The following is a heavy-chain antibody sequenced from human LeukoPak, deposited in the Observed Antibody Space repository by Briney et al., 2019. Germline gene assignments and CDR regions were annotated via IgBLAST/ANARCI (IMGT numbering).Heavy chain of an antibody. CDR1: GYTFSSYW. D-gene: IGHD3-3*01. V-gene: IGHV5-51*01. CDR2: IYPGDSDT. Sequence: GESLQISCKGSGYTFSSYWIGWVRQLPGKGLEWMGIIYPGDSDTRYSPSSQGQVTISVDTSIGTAYLQWSSLKASDTAIYYCARQNDFRLDYWGQGTLVTVSS. J-gene: IGHJ4*02. CDR3: ARQNDFRLDY.